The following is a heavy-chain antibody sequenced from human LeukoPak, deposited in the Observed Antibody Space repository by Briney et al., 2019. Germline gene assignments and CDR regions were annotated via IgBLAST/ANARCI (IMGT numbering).Heavy chain of an antibody. D-gene: IGHD6-19*01. CDR2: INHNSGGT. CDR3: ARDRTRTGYSSGWYHDY. CDR1: GYTFTGYY. V-gene: IGHV1-2*02. J-gene: IGHJ4*02. Sequence: ASVKVSCKASGYTFTGYYMHWVRQAPGQGLEWMGWINHNSGGTNYAQKFRGRVTMTRDTSISTAYMELSRLRSDDTAVYYCARDRTRTGYSSGWYHDYWGQGTLVTVSS.